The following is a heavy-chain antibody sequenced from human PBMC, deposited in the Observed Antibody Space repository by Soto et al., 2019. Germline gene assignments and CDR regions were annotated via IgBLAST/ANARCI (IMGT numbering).Heavy chain of an antibody. Sequence: GASVKVSCKASGGTFSSYAISWVRQAPGQGLEWMGGIIPIFGTANYAQKFQGRVTITADESTSTAYMELSSLRSEDTAVYYCARAPLSGSYYYYGMDVWGQGTTVTVSS. CDR2: IIPIFGTA. CDR1: GGTFSSYA. J-gene: IGHJ6*02. CDR3: ARAPLSGSYYYYGMDV. D-gene: IGHD1-26*01. V-gene: IGHV1-69*13.